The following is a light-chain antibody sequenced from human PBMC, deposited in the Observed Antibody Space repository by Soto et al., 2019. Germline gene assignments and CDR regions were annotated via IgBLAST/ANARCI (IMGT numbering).Light chain of an antibody. Sequence: DIQMTQSPSSLSASVGDRVTISCRASQGISNFLVWYQQKPGKVPRVLIYAASTLQSGVPSRFSGSGSGTDFTLTISSLQPEDVATYYCQKYDSAPFTFGPGTKVDIK. CDR2: AAS. V-gene: IGKV1-27*01. J-gene: IGKJ3*01. CDR3: QKYDSAPFT. CDR1: QGISNF.